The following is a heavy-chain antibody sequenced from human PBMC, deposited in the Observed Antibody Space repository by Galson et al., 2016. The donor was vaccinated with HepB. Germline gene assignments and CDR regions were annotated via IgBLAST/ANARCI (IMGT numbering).Heavy chain of an antibody. CDR3: ARAPDRAGGLFYFDT. CDR1: GASINSGPHY. Sequence: TLSLTCAVSGASINSGPHYWNWIRQPAGKGLEWVGRLYTSGSNSYNPSLRDRVTMSFDMSQNQFSLKVRSVTAADTAVYYCARAPDRAGGLFYFDTWAQGILVTVSS. V-gene: IGHV4-61*02. CDR2: LYTSGSN. J-gene: IGHJ4*02. D-gene: IGHD3-16*01.